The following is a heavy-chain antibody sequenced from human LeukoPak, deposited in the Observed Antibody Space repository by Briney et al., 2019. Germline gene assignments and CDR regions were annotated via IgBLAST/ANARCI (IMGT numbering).Heavy chain of an antibody. V-gene: IGHV4-4*09. CDR1: GGSISSYY. CDR2: IYTSGST. J-gene: IGHJ4*02. CDR3: ARHLSQGDGTKRGFYY. D-gene: IGHD5-24*01. Sequence: PSETLSLTCTVSGGSISSYYWSWIRQPPGKGLEWIGYIYTSGSTNYNPSLKSRVTISVDTSKNQFSLKLSSVTAADTAVYYCARHLSQGDGTKRGFYYWGQGTLVTVSS.